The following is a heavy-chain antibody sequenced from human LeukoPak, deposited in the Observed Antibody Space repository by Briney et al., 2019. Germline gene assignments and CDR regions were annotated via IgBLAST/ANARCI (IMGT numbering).Heavy chain of an antibody. CDR3: ASALYDFWSGYYIANYMYV. J-gene: IGHJ6*03. V-gene: IGHV3-74*01. D-gene: IGHD3-3*01. CDR1: GFTFSNYW. CDR2: INTDGCST. Sequence: PGGSLRLSCTASGFTFSNYWMHWVRQAPGKGLVWVSRINTDGCSTSYADSVKGRLTISRDNAKNTLFLQMNSLRAEDTAVYYCASALYDFWSGYYIANYMYVWGKGTPVTVSS.